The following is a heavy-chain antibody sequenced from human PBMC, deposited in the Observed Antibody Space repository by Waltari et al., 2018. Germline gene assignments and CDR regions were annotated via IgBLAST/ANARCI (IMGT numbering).Heavy chain of an antibody. CDR2: INHSGSN. J-gene: IGHJ4*02. D-gene: IGHD3-16*02. CDR1: GGSFSGYY. CDR3: ARDRYDYVWGSYRYRILNYFDY. V-gene: IGHV4-34*01. Sequence: QVQLQQWGAGLLKPSETLSLTCAVYGGSFSGYYWSWIRQPPGKGLEWIGEINHSGSNNYNPSLKSRVTISVDTSKNQFSLKLSSVTAADTAVYYCARDRYDYVWGSYRYRILNYFDYWGQGTLVTVSS.